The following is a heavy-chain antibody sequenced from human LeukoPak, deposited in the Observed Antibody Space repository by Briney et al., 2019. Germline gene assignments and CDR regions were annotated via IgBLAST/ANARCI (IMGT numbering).Heavy chain of an antibody. Sequence: GGSLRLSCAASGFTFRNYGMNWVRRAPGKGLELVSGISGSGGSTYYADSVKGRFTISRDNSRNTLYLQMNGLTVEDTAVYYCAKEGFVVVVGASHNYYYYMDVWGKGTTVTVSS. CDR2: ISGSGGST. CDR1: GFTFRNYG. V-gene: IGHV3-23*01. J-gene: IGHJ6*03. CDR3: AKEGFVVVVGASHNYYYYMDV. D-gene: IGHD2-15*01.